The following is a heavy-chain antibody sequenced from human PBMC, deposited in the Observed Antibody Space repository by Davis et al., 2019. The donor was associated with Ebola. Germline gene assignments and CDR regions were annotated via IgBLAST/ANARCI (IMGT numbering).Heavy chain of an antibody. V-gene: IGHV4-61*09. D-gene: IGHD1-1*01. CDR3: ARERGNGRCSD. CDR2: IYSSGSI. J-gene: IGHJ4*02. Sequence: PSETLSLTCTVSGGSISSGSYYWNWIRQPAGKGLEWIGHIYSSGSINYNPSLKSRVTISVDTSKNQFSLELNSVTDADTAVYYCARERGNGRCSDWGQGTLVTVSS. CDR1: GGSISSGSYY.